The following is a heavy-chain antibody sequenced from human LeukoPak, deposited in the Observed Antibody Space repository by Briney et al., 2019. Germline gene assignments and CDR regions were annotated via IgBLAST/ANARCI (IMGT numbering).Heavy chain of an antibody. V-gene: IGHV4-61*02. CDR2: IYTSGST. CDR1: GGSISSGSYY. J-gene: IGHJ4*02. D-gene: IGHD2-21*02. CDR3: ARASTYCGGDCYSGVDY. Sequence: SETLSLTCTVSGGSISSGSYYWSWIRQPAGKGLEWTGRIYTSGSTNYNPSLKSRVTISVDTSKNQFSLKLSSVTAADTAVYYCARASTYCGGDCYSGVDYWGQGTLVTVSS.